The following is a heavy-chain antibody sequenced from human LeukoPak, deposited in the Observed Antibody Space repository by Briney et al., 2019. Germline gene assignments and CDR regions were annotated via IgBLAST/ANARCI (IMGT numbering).Heavy chain of an antibody. V-gene: IGHV4-61*01. CDR1: GGSVSSGSYY. J-gene: IGHJ4*02. Sequence: SETLSLTCTVSGGSVSSGSYYWSWIRQPPGKGLEWIGYIYYSGSTNYNPSLKSRVTISVDTSKNQFSLKLSSVTAADTAVYYCARGRREHLFLFRGRFPGYFDYWGQGTLVTVSS. CDR3: ARGRREHLFLFRGRFPGYFDY. CDR2: IYYSGST. D-gene: IGHD1-26*01.